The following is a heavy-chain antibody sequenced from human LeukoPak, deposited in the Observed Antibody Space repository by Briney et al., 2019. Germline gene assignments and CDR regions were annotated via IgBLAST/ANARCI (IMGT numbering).Heavy chain of an antibody. Sequence: PSETLSLTCAAYGGSFSGYYWSWIRQPPGKGLEWIGEINHSGSTNYNPSLKSRVTISVDTSKNQFSLKLSSVTAADTAVYYCARGHGAYYFDYWGQGTLVTVSS. J-gene: IGHJ4*02. CDR2: INHSGST. CDR1: GGSFSGYY. D-gene: IGHD3-16*01. CDR3: ARGHGAYYFDY. V-gene: IGHV4-34*01.